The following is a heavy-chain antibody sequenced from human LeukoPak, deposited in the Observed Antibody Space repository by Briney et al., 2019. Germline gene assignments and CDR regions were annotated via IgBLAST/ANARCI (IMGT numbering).Heavy chain of an antibody. Sequence: SGGSLRLSCAASRFTFSSYSMNWVRQAPGKGPEWIAYVTSSSRTIYYADSVKGRFTISRDNAKSSLYLQLDSLRAEDTAVYYCARDLIGGNAYDYWGQGALVTVSS. CDR3: ARDLIGGNAYDY. D-gene: IGHD2-15*01. V-gene: IGHV3-48*01. CDR1: RFTFSSYS. J-gene: IGHJ4*02. CDR2: VTSSSRTI.